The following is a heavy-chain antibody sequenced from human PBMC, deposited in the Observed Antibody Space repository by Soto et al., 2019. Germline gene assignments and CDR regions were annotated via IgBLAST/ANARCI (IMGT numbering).Heavy chain of an antibody. CDR1: GGSISSGGYC. Sequence: QVQLQESGPGLVKPSQTLSLTCTVSGGSISSGGYCWSWIRQHPGKGLEWIGFIYYGGSTYYDPSLQSRVTISVDTSKTQFSVKLSSVTAADTAVYYWATYGSATYTPTTSDYWGQGTLVTVSS. D-gene: IGHD3-10*01. J-gene: IGHJ4*02. CDR2: IYYGGST. CDR3: ATYGSATYTPTTSDY. V-gene: IGHV4-31*03.